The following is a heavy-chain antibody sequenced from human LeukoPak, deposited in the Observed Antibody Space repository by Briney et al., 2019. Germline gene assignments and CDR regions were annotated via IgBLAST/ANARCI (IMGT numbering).Heavy chain of an antibody. Sequence: SETLSLTCAVYGGSFRGYYWSWIRQPPGKGLEWIGEINHSGSTNYNPSLKSRVTISVDTSKNQFSLKLSSVTAADTAVYYCARGSTYWGQGTLVTVPS. CDR3: ARGSTY. CDR1: GGSFRGYY. V-gene: IGHV4-34*01. CDR2: INHSGST. J-gene: IGHJ4*02.